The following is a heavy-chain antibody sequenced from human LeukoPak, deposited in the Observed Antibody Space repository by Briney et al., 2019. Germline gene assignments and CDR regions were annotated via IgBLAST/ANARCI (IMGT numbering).Heavy chain of an antibody. CDR2: INPNSGGT. CDR1: GYTFTDYY. D-gene: IGHD5-12*01. J-gene: IGHJ1*01. V-gene: IGHV1-2*02. CDR3: ARGSSGRSDTEYFQH. Sequence: GASVKVSCKASGYTFTDYYMHWVRQAPGPGLEWMGWINPNSGGTDYAQKFQGRVTLIRDTSISTAYMELSRLTSDDTAVYYCARGSSGRSDTEYFQHWGQGTLVTVSS.